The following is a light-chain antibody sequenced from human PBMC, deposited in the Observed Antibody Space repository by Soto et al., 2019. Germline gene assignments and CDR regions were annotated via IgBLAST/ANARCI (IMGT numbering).Light chain of an antibody. V-gene: IGKV1-9*01. CDR1: QDIAIY. CDR3: QQLRMYPST. J-gene: IGKJ4*01. Sequence: IQLTQSPSSLSASVGDRVTITCRASQDIAIYLPWYQQKPGEAPKLLIYAASTLYGGVPSMFSGSGSGTDFALTITSLQAEEFATYYCQQLRMYPSTFGGGTKVEIK. CDR2: AAS.